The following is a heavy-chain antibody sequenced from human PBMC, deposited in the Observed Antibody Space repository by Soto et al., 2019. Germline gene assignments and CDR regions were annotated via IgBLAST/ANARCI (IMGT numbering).Heavy chain of an antibody. CDR3: ARGLTMGQLPSHFDH. Sequence: SETLSLTCTVSGGSVSNDKFYWSWIRQPPGKGLEWIGYVHSSGITNYNPSLKRRVTISVDTSRNQFSLRLSSVTAADTAVYYCARGLTMGQLPSHFDHWGQGTLVTVSS. CDR2: VHSSGIT. V-gene: IGHV4-61*01. CDR1: GGSVSNDKFY. D-gene: IGHD3-16*01. J-gene: IGHJ5*02.